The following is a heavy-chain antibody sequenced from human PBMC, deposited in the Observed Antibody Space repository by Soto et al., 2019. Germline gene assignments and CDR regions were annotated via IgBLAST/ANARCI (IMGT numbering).Heavy chain of an antibody. CDR1: GGSFSGYY. J-gene: IGHJ4*02. CDR3: ARGWADCSGGSCYSFDY. Sequence: SETLSLTCAVYGGSFSGYYWSWIRQPPGKGLEWIGEINHSGSTNYNPSLKSRVTISVDTSKNQFSLKLSSVTAADTAVYYCARGWADCSGGSCYSFDYWGQGTLVTVSS. D-gene: IGHD2-15*01. V-gene: IGHV4-34*01. CDR2: INHSGST.